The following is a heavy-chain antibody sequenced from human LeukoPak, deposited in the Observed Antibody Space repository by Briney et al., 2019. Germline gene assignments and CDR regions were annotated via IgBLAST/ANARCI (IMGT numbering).Heavy chain of an antibody. CDR3: ARMTYYFDY. CDR2: IYYSGST. J-gene: IGHJ4*02. CDR1: GGSISSSSYY. V-gene: IGHV4-39*01. Sequence: SETLSLTCTVSGGSISSSSYYWGWIRQPPGKGLEWIGSIYYSGSTYYNPSLKSRVTISVDTSKNQFSLKLSSVTAADTAVYYCARMTYYFDYWGQGTLVTVSS. D-gene: IGHD2-21*02.